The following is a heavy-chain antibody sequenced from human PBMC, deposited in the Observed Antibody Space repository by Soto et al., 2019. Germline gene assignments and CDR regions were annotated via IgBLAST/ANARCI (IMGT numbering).Heavy chain of an antibody. CDR2: IMPIFGRA. J-gene: IGHJ6*02. V-gene: IGHV1-69*12. D-gene: IGHD6-19*01. CDR3: ASWLKEAGIGGKYYYAMDV. CDR1: GGTFSNYA. Sequence: QVQLVQSGAEVKKPGSSVKVSCKASGGTFSNYAFSWVRQAPGQGLEWLGGIMPIFGRADYAQKFRGRVTGTADESTSTAHMELSSVRSEGTAVYYCASWLKEAGIGGKYYYAMDVWGQGTTVTVSS.